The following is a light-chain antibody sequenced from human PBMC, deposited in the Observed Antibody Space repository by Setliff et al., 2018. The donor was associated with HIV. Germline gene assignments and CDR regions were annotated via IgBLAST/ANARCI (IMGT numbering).Light chain of an antibody. J-gene: IGLJ1*01. CDR3: QSYDISLGGSV. V-gene: IGLV1-44*01. CDR1: SSNIGQNT. Sequence: QSALTQPPSASGTPGQGLTISCSGSSSNIGQNTVSWYQQFPGTAPKLLIFNDNQRPSGVPDRFSGSKSGTSVSLAITGLQAEDEADYYCQSYDISLGGSVFGTGTKVTVL. CDR2: NDN.